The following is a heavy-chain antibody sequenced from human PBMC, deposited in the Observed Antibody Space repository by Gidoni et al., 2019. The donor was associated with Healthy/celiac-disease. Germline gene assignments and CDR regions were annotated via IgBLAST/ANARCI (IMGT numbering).Heavy chain of an antibody. V-gene: IGHV3-9*01. CDR2: ISWNSGSI. Sequence: EVQLVESGGGLVQPGRSLRLSCAASGFTFDDYAMHWVRQAPGKGLELVSGISWNSGSIGYADSVKGRFTISRDNAKTSLYLQMNSLRAEDTALYYCAKDSSSWLDNWFDPWGQGTLVTVSS. CDR3: AKDSSSWLDNWFDP. J-gene: IGHJ5*02. CDR1: GFTFDDYA. D-gene: IGHD6-13*01.